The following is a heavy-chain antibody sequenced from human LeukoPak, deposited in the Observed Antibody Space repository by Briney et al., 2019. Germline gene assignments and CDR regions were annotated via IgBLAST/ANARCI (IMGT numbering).Heavy chain of an antibody. CDR3: ARVIAGYFDY. D-gene: IGHD2-21*01. CDR2: IYYSGST. CDR1: GGSVSSGSYY. V-gene: IGHV4-61*01. J-gene: IGHJ4*02. Sequence: SETLSLTCTVSGGSVSSGSYYWSWIRQPPGKGLEWIGYIYYSGSTNYNPSLKSRVTISVDTSKNQFSLKLSSVTAADTAVYYCARVIAGYFDYWGQGTLVTVSS.